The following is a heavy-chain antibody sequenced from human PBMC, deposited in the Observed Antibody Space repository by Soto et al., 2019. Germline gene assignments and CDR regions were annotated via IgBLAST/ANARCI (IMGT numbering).Heavy chain of an antibody. Sequence: QVQLVESGGGVVQPGRSLRLSCAASGFTFSSYAMHWVRQAPGKGLEWVAVISYDGSNKYYADSVKGRFTISRDTSKNTLYLQMNSLRAEDTAVYYCARDGRIAARPTYYFDYWGQGTLVTVSS. CDR1: GFTFSSYA. D-gene: IGHD6-6*01. CDR2: ISYDGSNK. V-gene: IGHV3-30-3*01. J-gene: IGHJ4*02. CDR3: ARDGRIAARPTYYFDY.